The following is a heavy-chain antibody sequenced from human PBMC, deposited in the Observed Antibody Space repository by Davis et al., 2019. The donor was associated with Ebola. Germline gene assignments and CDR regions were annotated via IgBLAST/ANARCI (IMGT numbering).Heavy chain of an antibody. CDR3: ARGVVVVAATVNYYYYGMDA. CDR2: IIPMFGIA. J-gene: IGHJ6*02. V-gene: IGHV1-69*02. D-gene: IGHD2-15*01. Sequence: SVKVSCKASGGTFSSYTINWVRQAPGQGLEWMGRIIPMFGIANYAQKFQGRVTITADKSTSTAYLELSSLRSEDTAVYYCARGVVVVAATVNYYYYGMDAWGQGTTVTVSS. CDR1: GGTFSSYT.